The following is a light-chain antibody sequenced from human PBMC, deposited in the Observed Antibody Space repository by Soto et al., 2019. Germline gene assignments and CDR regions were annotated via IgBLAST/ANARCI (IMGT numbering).Light chain of an antibody. Sequence: ELVLTQSPGTLSLSPGERATLSCRASQSVSSYLAWYQQKPGQAPRLLIYDASNRATGIPARFSGSGSGTDFTLTISSLEPEDFAVYYCQQRSKWPPITFGQGTRLEIK. CDR2: DAS. V-gene: IGKV3-11*01. J-gene: IGKJ5*01. CDR1: QSVSSY. CDR3: QQRSKWPPIT.